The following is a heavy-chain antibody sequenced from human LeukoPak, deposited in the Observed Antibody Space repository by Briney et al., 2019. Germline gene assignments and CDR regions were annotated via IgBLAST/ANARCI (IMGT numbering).Heavy chain of an antibody. CDR1: GYTFTSYY. V-gene: IGHV1-46*01. D-gene: IGHD6-19*01. J-gene: IGHJ6*03. CDR2: INPSGGST. CDR3: ARESGYSTGWYYYYYYMDV. Sequence: GASVKVSCEASGYTFTSYYMHWVRQAPGQGLEWMGIINPSGGSTSYAQKFQGRVTMTRDMSTSTVYMELSSLRSEDTAVYYCARESGYSTGWYYYYYYMDVWGKGTTVTVSS.